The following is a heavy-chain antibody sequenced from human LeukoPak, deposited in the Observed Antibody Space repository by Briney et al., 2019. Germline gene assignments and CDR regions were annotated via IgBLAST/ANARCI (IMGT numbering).Heavy chain of an antibody. J-gene: IGHJ5*02. Sequence: SETLSLTCTVSGGSISSYYWSWLRQPPGKGLEWIGYIYYSGSTNYNPSLKSRVTISVDTSKNQFSLKLSSVTAADTAVYYCARVMVRGVINRNWFDPWGQGTLVTVSS. CDR1: GGSISSYY. CDR3: ARVMVRGVINRNWFDP. D-gene: IGHD3-10*01. CDR2: IYYSGST. V-gene: IGHV4-59*12.